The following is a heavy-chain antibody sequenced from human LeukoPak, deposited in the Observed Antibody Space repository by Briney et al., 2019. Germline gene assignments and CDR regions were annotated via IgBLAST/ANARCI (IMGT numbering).Heavy chain of an antibody. D-gene: IGHD3-10*02. V-gene: IGHV4-34*01. CDR2: INHRGST. CDR1: GGSFSGYS. CDR3: VRGRVLMWFEP. J-gene: IGHJ5*02. Sequence: SETLSLTCAVYGGSFSGYSWSWIRQPPGKGLEWIGEINHRGSTNYNPSLKSRVTISVDTSKKQFSLKLSSVTAADTAMYYYVRGRVLMWFEPWGQGTLVTVSS.